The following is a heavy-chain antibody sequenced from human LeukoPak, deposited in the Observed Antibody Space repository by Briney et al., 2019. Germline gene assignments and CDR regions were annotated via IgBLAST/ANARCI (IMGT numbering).Heavy chain of an antibody. J-gene: IGHJ4*01. Sequence: GGSLRLSCAASGFTCSSYAMNWVLQAPGKGLEWVSAVRGSDAGTSYADSVKSRFTISRENSKNTLYLQMHSLRAEDTAVYYCAKNRGGRYYSGFDYWGHGTLVTVSS. V-gene: IGHV3-23*01. CDR2: VRGSDAGT. CDR1: GFTCSSYA. D-gene: IGHD1-26*01. CDR3: AKNRGGRYYSGFDY.